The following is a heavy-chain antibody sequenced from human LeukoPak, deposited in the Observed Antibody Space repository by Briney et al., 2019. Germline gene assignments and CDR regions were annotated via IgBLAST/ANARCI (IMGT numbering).Heavy chain of an antibody. V-gene: IGHV4-59*08. CDR1: GGSISSYY. CDR3: ARVSLNSYGGVFYFDY. Sequence: PSETLSLTCTVSGGSISSYYWSWIRQPPGKGLEWIGYIYYSGSTNYNPSLKSRVTISVDTSESQFSLKLSSVTAADTAVYYCARVSLNSYGGVFYFDYWGQGTLVTVSS. CDR2: IYYSGST. D-gene: IGHD4-23*01. J-gene: IGHJ4*02.